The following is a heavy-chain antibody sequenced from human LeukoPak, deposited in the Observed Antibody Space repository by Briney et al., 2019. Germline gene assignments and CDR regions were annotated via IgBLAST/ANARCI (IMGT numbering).Heavy chain of an antibody. J-gene: IGHJ4*02. Sequence: ASVKVSCKASGYTFTGYYMHWVRQAPGQGLEWMGWINPNSGGTNYAQKFQGRVTMTRDTSISTAYMELSRLRSDDTAVYYCARGGDIYYYDSSGYSQAYWGQGTLVTVSS. V-gene: IGHV1-2*02. CDR2: INPNSGGT. CDR3: ARGGDIYYYDSSGYSQAY. CDR1: GYTFTGYY. D-gene: IGHD3-22*01.